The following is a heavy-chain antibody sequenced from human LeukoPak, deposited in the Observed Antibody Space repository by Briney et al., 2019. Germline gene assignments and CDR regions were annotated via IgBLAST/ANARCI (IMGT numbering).Heavy chain of an antibody. V-gene: IGHV3-21*01. CDR2: IGTSSNNI. J-gene: IGHJ4*02. CDR1: GFTFSRYN. CDR3: ASGTVGNYALDY. D-gene: IGHD1-7*01. Sequence: GGSLRLSCAASGFTFSRYNMNWVRQAPGKGLEWVSSIGTSSNNIYYTDSVKGRFTIPRDNAKNSLYLQVDSLRVEDTAVYFCASGTVGNYALDYWGQGTLVTVSS.